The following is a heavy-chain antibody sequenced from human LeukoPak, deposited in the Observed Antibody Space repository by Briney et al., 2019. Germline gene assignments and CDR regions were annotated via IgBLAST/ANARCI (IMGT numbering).Heavy chain of an antibody. D-gene: IGHD6-19*01. CDR3: ARDSGSGWFDY. V-gene: IGHV3-30*01. CDR1: GFTFSSYA. CDR2: ISYDGSNK. Sequence: GRSLRLSCAASGFTFSSYAMHWVRQAPGKGLEWVAVISYDGSNKYYADSVKGRFTISRDNSKNTLYLQMNSLRAEDTAVYYCARDSGSGWFDYWGQGTLVTVSS. J-gene: IGHJ4*02.